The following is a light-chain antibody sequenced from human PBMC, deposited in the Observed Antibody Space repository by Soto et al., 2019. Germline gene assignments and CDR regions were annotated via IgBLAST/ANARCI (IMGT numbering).Light chain of an antibody. CDR1: ISDVGSYNY. V-gene: IGLV2-14*01. CDR3: SSYTSSSTL. CDR2: EVS. J-gene: IGLJ1*01. Sequence: QSALTQPSSLSGSPGQSITISCTGTISDVGSYNYVSWYQQHPGKAPKPMIYEVSDRPSGISSRFSGSKSGNTASLTISGLQTEDEADYYCSSYTSSSTLFGTGTKVTV.